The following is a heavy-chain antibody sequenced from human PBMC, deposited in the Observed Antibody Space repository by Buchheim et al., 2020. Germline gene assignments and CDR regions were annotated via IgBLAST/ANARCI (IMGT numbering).Heavy chain of an antibody. CDR1: GGSVSSGSYY. Sequence: QVQLQESGPGLVKPSATLSLTCTVSGGSVSSGSYYWSWIRQPPGKGLEWIGYIYYSGSTNYNPSLKSRFTISVDTSKNQFSLKLSSVTAADTAVYYCARMPFEYYYGSGSPFFDYWGQGTL. CDR2: IYYSGST. CDR3: ARMPFEYYYGSGSPFFDY. J-gene: IGHJ4*02. V-gene: IGHV4-61*01. D-gene: IGHD3-10*01.